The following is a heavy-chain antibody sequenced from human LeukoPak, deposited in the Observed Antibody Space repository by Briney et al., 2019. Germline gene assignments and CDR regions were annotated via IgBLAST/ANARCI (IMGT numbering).Heavy chain of an antibody. J-gene: IGHJ3*02. V-gene: IGHV3-53*01. D-gene: IGHD1-1*01. CDR3: ARDRRRLRGMNGDGDAFDI. Sequence: GGSLRLSCAASGFSVGGNYMSWVRQAPGKGLEWVSMIYSDGSIFHADSVKGRFTMSRDNSRNTLDLQMNSLRVEDTAVYFCARDRRRLRGMNGDGDAFDIWGQGTMVTVSS. CDR2: IYSDGSI. CDR1: GFSVGGNY.